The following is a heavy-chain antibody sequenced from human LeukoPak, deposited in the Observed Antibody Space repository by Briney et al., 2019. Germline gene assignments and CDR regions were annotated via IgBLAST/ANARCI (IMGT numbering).Heavy chain of an antibody. D-gene: IGHD1-26*01. J-gene: IGHJ3*02. CDR2: IYYSGST. CDR1: GGSISSYY. V-gene: IGHV4-59*12. Sequence: SETLSLTCTVSGGSISSYYWSWIRQPPGKGLEWIGYIYYSGSTNYNPSLKSRVTISVDTSKNQFSLKLTSVTAADTAVYYCARGGSYLSAFDIWGQGTMVTVSS. CDR3: ARGGSYLSAFDI.